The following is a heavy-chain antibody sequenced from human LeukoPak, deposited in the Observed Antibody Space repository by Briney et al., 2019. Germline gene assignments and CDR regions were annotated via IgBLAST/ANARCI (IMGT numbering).Heavy chain of an antibody. CDR1: GGSISSGGYY. Sequence: SETLSLTCTVSGGSISSGGYYWSWIRQPPGKGLEWIGYIYHSGSTYYNPSLKSRDTISVDRSKNQFSLKLSSVTAADTAVYYCAGYSSPYYFDYWGQGTLVTVSS. J-gene: IGHJ4*02. CDR3: AGYSSPYYFDY. V-gene: IGHV4-30-2*01. D-gene: IGHD6-6*01. CDR2: IYHSGST.